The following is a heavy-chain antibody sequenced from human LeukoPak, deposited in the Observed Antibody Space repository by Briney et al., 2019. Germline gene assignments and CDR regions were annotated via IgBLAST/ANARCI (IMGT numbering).Heavy chain of an antibody. CDR3: ARRMDYDILTGYYSTYFDY. J-gene: IGHJ4*02. Sequence: SETLSLTCTVSGGSISSSSYYWGWILQPPGKGLEWIGSIYYSGSTYYNPSLKSRVTISVDTSKNQFSLKLSSVTAADTAVYYCARRMDYDILTGYYSTYFDYWGQGTLVTVSS. V-gene: IGHV4-39*01. CDR2: IYYSGST. D-gene: IGHD3-9*01. CDR1: GGSISSSSYY.